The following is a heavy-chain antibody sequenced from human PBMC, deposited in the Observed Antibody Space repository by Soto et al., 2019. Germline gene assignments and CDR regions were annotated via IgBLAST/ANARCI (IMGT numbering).Heavy chain of an antibody. CDR1: GYTLTELS. Sequence: ASVKVSCKVSGYTLTELSMHWVRQAPGKGLEWMGGFDPEDGKTIYAQKFQGRVTMTEDTSTDTAYMELSSLRSEDTAVYYCATDLPDHKGYYYGMDVWGQGTTVTVSS. CDR3: ATDLPDHKGYYYGMDV. CDR2: FDPEDGKT. J-gene: IGHJ6*02. V-gene: IGHV1-24*01. D-gene: IGHD2-2*01.